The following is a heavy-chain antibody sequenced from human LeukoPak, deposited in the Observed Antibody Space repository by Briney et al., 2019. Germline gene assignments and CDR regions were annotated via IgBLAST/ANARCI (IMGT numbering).Heavy chain of an antibody. J-gene: IGHJ5*02. CDR1: GGTFSSYV. V-gene: IGHV1-69*13. D-gene: IGHD2-21*02. CDR3: ARGGVVVTAIPEYSNWFDP. Sequence: SVNVSCQASGGTFSSYVISWVRQAPGQGLEWLGGIIPIFGTANYAQKFQGRVTITADESTSTAYMELSSLRSEDTAVDYCARGGVVVTAIPEYSNWFDPWGQGTLVTVSS. CDR2: IIPIFGTA.